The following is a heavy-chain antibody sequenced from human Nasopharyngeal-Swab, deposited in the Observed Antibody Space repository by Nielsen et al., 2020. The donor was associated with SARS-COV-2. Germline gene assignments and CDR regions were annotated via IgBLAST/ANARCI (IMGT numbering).Heavy chain of an antibody. CDR2: ISGDGGST. J-gene: IGHJ4*02. CDR3: AKDKNEQQLVDY. D-gene: IGHD6-13*01. Sequence: GESLKISCAASGFTFDDYAMHWVRQAPGKGLEWVSLISGDGGSTYYADSVKGRFTISRDNSKNSLHLQMNSLRTEDIALYYCAKDKNEQQLVDYWGQGTLVTVSS. V-gene: IGHV3-43*02. CDR1: GFTFDDYA.